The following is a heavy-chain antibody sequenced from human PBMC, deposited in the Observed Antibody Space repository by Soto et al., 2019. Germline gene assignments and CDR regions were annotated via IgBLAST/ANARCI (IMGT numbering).Heavy chain of an antibody. J-gene: IGHJ6*02. CDR1: GGSFSSYA. D-gene: IGHD2-15*01. V-gene: IGHV1-69*13. Sequence: SVKVSCKASGGSFSSYAISWVRQAPGQGLEWMGGIIPIFGTANYAQKFQGRVTITADESTSTAYMELSSLRSEDTAVYYCARHPGGRGYYYGMDVWGQGTTVTVSS. CDR2: IIPIFGTA. CDR3: ARHPGGRGYYYGMDV.